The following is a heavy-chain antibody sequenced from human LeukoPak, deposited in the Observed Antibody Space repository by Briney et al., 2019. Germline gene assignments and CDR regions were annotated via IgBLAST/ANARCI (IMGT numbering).Heavy chain of an antibody. V-gene: IGHV3-11*03. CDR1: GFTFSDYY. CDR3: AKKPTRVYGSLVNDY. D-gene: IGHD3-10*01. J-gene: IGHJ4*02. Sequence: NSGGSLRLSCAASGFTFSDYYMSWIRQAPGKGLEWVSYISSSSSYTNYADSVKGRFTISRDNAKNSLYLQMNSLRAEDTAVYYCAKKPTRVYGSLVNDYWGQGTLVTVSS. CDR2: ISSSSSYT.